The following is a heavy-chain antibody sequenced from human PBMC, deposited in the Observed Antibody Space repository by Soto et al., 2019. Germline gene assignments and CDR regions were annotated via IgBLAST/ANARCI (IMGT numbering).Heavy chain of an antibody. J-gene: IGHJ5*02. D-gene: IGHD2-15*01. V-gene: IGHV4-59*12. CDR3: ARGYCSGGSCYSDDWFDP. CDR1: GGSISSYY. CDR2: IYYSGST. Sequence: PSETLSLTCTVSGGSISSYYLSWIRQPPGKGLEWIGYIYYSGSTYYNPSLKSRVTISVDTSKNQFSLKLSSVTAADTAVYYCARGYCSGGSCYSDDWFDPWGQGTLVTVSS.